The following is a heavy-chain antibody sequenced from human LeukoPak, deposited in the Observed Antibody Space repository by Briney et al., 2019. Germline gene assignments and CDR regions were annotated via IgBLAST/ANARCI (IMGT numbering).Heavy chain of an antibody. CDR2: INPNSGGT. J-gene: IGHJ5*02. CDR1: GYTFTGYY. Sequence: ASVKVSCKASGYTFTGYYMHWVRQAPGQGLEWMGWINPNSGGTNYAQKFQGRVTMTRDTSISTAYMELSRLRSDDTAMYYCARGYCSSTSCFGFDPWGQGTLVTVSS. D-gene: IGHD2-2*01. V-gene: IGHV1-2*02. CDR3: ARGYCSSTSCFGFDP.